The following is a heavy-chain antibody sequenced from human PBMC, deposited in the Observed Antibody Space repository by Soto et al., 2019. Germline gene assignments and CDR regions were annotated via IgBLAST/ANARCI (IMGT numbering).Heavy chain of an antibody. V-gene: IGHV4-39*07. Sequence: PSETLSLTCTVSGGSISSSSYYWGWIRQPPGEGLEWIGSIYYSGSTYYNPSLKSRVTMSVDTSKNQFSLKLTSVNTADTAIYYCTRGGDPYKTGHWGQGTLVTVSS. D-gene: IGHD2-21*01. CDR1: GGSISSSSYY. CDR2: IYYSGST. CDR3: TRGGDPYKTGH. J-gene: IGHJ4*02.